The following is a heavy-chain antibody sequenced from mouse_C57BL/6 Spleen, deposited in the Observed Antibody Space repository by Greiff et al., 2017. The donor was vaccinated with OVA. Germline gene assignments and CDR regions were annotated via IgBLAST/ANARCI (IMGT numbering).Heavy chain of an antibody. CDR1: GFTFSSYA. CDR3: AGVIYYYGSSYCAMDY. D-gene: IGHD1-1*01. CDR2: ISDGGSYT. J-gene: IGHJ4*01. V-gene: IGHV5-4*01. Sequence: EVQLVESGGGLVKPGGSLKLSCAASGFTFSSYAMSWVRQTPEKRLEWVATISDGGSYTYYPDNVKGRFTISRDNAKNNLYLQMSHLKSEDTAMYYCAGVIYYYGSSYCAMDYWGQGTSVTVSS.